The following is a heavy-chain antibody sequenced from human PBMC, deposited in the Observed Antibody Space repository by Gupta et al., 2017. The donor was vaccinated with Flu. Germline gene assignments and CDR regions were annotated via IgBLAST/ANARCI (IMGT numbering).Heavy chain of an antibody. J-gene: IGHJ4*02. Sequence: QVQLVESGGGVVQPGRSLRLSCAASGFTFGNYGMHWVRQAPGKGLEWVAIIWYDGSNKYYADSVKGRFTISRENSKNTLYLQMNSLRAEDTAVYYCARGGQYQLSRENYWGQGTLVTVSS. D-gene: IGHD2-2*01. V-gene: IGHV3-33*01. CDR2: IWYDGSNK. CDR3: ARGGQYQLSRENY. CDR1: GFTFGNYG.